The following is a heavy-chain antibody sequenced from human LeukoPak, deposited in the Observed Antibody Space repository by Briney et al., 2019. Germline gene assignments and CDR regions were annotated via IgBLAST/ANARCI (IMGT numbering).Heavy chain of an antibody. CDR1: GFTFRSYA. CDR3: ARDPYSSSWSYGMDV. J-gene: IGHJ6*02. V-gene: IGHV3-23*01. Sequence: PGGSLRLSCAASGFTFRSYAMSWVSHAPGKGLEWVSAISGSGGSTYNADSVKGRFTISRDNSKNTLYLQMNSLRAEDTAVYYCARDPYSSSWSYGMDVWGQGTAVTVSS. D-gene: IGHD6-13*01. CDR2: ISGSGGST.